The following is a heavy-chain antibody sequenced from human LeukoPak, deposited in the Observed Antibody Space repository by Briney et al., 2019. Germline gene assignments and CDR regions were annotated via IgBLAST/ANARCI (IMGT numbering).Heavy chain of an antibody. CDR3: ARGHNYAFDN. CDR2: IGIDSGKP. D-gene: IGHD1-1*01. Sequence: GGSLRLSCAASGFPFSEYSMNWVRQAPGKGLEWISYIGIDSGKPKYADSVRGRFTVSGDSARNSLYLQMNSLRVADTAVYYCARGHNYAFDNWGQGTLVTVSS. J-gene: IGHJ4*02. V-gene: IGHV3-11*06. CDR1: GFPFSEYS.